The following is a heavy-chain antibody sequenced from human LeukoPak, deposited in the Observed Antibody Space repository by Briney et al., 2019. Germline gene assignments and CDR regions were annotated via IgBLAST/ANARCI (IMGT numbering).Heavy chain of an antibody. V-gene: IGHV6-1*01. CDR2: TYYRSKWYF. J-gene: IGHJ5*02. CDR3: TRAFVGNWFDP. D-gene: IGHD3-16*01. CDR1: GDSVSSNSAV. Sequence: SQTLSLTCAFSGDSVSSNSAVWNWIRQSPSRGLEWLGRTYYRSKWYFDYAVSVKSRITINPDTSKNQFSLQLNSVTPEDTAVYYCTRAFVGNWFDPWGQGTLVTVSS.